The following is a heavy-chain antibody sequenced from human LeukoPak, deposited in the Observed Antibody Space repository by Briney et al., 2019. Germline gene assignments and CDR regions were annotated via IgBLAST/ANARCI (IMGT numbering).Heavy chain of an antibody. D-gene: IGHD7-27*01. J-gene: IGHJ5*02. CDR3: ARDVGT. V-gene: IGHV3-69-1*01. CDR2: ITSSSSSI. CDR1: GFTFSDHY. Sequence: TSGGSLRLSCAASGFTFSDHYIDWVRQAPGKGLEWVSYITSSSSSIYYADSVKGRFTISRDNAKNTLYLQMSSLRAEDTAVYYCARDVGTWGQGTLVTVSS.